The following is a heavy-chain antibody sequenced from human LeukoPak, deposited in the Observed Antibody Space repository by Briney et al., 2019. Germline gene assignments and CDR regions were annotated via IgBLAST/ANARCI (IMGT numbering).Heavy chain of an antibody. J-gene: IGHJ4*02. V-gene: IGHV1-2*02. CDR1: GYTFTGYY. D-gene: IGHD2-2*01. CDR2: INPNSGGT. Sequence: ASVKVSCKTSGYTFTGYYLHWVRQAPGQGLEWMGWINPNSGGTNYAQKFQGRVTLTRDTSISTAYMELTKLRSDDTAVYYCARDWQYQLLVFDYWGQGTLVTVSS. CDR3: ARDWQYQLLVFDY.